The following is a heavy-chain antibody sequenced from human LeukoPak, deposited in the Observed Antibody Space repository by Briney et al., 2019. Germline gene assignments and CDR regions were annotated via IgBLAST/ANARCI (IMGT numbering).Heavy chain of an antibody. CDR2: ISTTTYT. CDR1: GFTFSSYS. D-gene: IGHD3-10*01. Sequence: GGSLRLSCAASGFTFSSYSMHWVRQAPGKGLEWVSSISTTTYTYYADSVKGRSTISRDNAKNSLYLQMNSLRAADTGVYYCARGNYFDYWGQGTLVTVSS. V-gene: IGHV3-21*01. CDR3: ARGNYFDY. J-gene: IGHJ4*02.